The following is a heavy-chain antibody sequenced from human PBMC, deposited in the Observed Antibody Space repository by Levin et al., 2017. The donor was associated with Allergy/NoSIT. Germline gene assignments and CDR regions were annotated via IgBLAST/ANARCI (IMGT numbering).Heavy chain of an antibody. J-gene: IGHJ4*02. CDR2: IKSKADGETT. CDR3: TTDLLQLGYCRSTSCRLLFDH. Sequence: KTGGSLRLSCAASGFTFTNAWMSWVRQAPGKGLEWVGRIKSKADGETTEYAAPVKGRFTLSRDDSKNTLYLQMNSLKTEDTAVYYCTTDLLQLGYCRSTSCRLLFDHWGQGTLVTVSS. CDR1: GFTFTNAW. D-gene: IGHD2-2*01. V-gene: IGHV3-15*01.